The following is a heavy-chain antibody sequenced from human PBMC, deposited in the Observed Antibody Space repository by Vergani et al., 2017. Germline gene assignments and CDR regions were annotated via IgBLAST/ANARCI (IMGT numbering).Heavy chain of an antibody. CDR3: ARAGNIVVVPAAIDYYYYMDV. CDR2: MNPNSGNT. D-gene: IGHD2-2*01. V-gene: IGHV1-8*01. J-gene: IGHJ6*03. Sequence: QVQLVQSGAEVKKPGASVKVSCKASGYTFTSYVINWVRQATGQGLEWMGWMNPNSGNTGYAQKFQGRVTMTRNTSISTAYMELSSLRSEDTAVYYCARAGNIVVVPAAIDYYYYMDVWGKGTTVTVSS. CDR1: GYTFTSYV.